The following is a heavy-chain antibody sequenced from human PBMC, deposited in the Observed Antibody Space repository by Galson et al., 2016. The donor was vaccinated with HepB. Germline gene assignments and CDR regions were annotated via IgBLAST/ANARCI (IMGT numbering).Heavy chain of an antibody. CDR2: MYYSGRI. CDR3: ARGGSGYWEPYYYYMDA. CDR1: GGSLSGYY. Sequence: ETLSLTCTVSGGSLSGYYWTWIRQPPGKGLEWIGYMYYSGRINYNPSLKNRITISVDTSKNQFSPKLSSVTAADTAVYYCARGGSGYWEPYYYYMDAWGKGTTVTVSS. J-gene: IGHJ6*03. D-gene: IGHD3-22*01. V-gene: IGHV4-59*12.